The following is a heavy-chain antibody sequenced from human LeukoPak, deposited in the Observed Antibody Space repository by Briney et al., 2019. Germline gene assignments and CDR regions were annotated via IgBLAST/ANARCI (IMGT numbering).Heavy chain of an antibody. Sequence: GGSLRLSCVASGFTFSSYWMSWVRQAPGKGLEWVGRIKSKTDGGTTDYAAPVKGRFTISRDDSKNTLYLQMNSLKTEDTAVYHCTTEHDYGDPGHYWGQGTLVTVSS. J-gene: IGHJ4*02. CDR1: GFTFSSYW. D-gene: IGHD4-17*01. V-gene: IGHV3-15*01. CDR2: IKSKTDGGTT. CDR3: TTEHDYGDPGHY.